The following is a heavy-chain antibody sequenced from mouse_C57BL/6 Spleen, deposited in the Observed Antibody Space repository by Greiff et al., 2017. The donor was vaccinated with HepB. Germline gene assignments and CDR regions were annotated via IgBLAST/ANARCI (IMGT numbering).Heavy chain of an antibody. V-gene: IGHV1-69*01. Sequence: QVQLQQSGAELVMPGASVKLSCKASGYTFTSYWMHWVKQRPGQGLEWIGEIDPSDSYTNYNQKFKGKSTLTVDKSSSTAYMQLSSLTSEDSAVYYCARWTVVAHYYAMDYWGQGTSVTVSS. CDR2: IDPSDSYT. CDR1: GYTFTSYW. J-gene: IGHJ4*01. CDR3: ARWTVVAHYYAMDY. D-gene: IGHD1-1*01.